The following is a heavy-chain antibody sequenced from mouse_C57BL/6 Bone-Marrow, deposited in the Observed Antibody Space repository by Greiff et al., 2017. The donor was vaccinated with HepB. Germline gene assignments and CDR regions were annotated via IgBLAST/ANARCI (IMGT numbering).Heavy chain of an antibody. CDR3: ARWDVFDY. D-gene: IGHD4-1*01. CDR1: GYAFSSSW. J-gene: IGHJ2*01. Sequence: QVQLQQSGPELVKPGASVKISCKASGYAFSSSWMNWVKQRPGKGLEWIGRIYPGDGDTNYNGKFKGKATLTADKSSSTAYMQLSSLTSEDSAVYFCARWDVFDYWGQGTTLTVSS. CDR2: IYPGDGDT. V-gene: IGHV1-82*01.